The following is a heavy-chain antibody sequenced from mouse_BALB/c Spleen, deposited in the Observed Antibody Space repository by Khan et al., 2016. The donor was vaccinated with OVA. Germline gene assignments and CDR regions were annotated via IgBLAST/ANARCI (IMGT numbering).Heavy chain of an antibody. Sequence: VQLVESGPELVKPGASVKISCKASGYTFTDYYINWVKQKPGQGLEWIGWIYPGSGNTKYNEKFKGKATLTVDTSSSTAYMQLSSLTSEDTAVYFCARATGTYAMDYWGQGTSVTVSS. D-gene: IGHD4-1*01. CDR1: GYTFTDYY. J-gene: IGHJ4*01. CDR2: IYPGSGNT. V-gene: IGHV1-84*02. CDR3: ARATGTYAMDY.